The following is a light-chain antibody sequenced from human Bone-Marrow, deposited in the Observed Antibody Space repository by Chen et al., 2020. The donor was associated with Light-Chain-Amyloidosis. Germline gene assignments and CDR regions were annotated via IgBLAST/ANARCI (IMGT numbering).Light chain of an antibody. CDR1: KSNIGADNY. V-gene: IGLV1-40*01. CDR3: QSYDDSLSGVV. J-gene: IGLJ2*01. Sequence: QSVLTQPASVSGAPGESVTISFIGGKSNIGADNYVHWYQVLPGTAPKVFSYNDNKRPSGVPDRFSGSRSGTSASLAMTGLQAEDEADYYCQSYDDSLSGVVFGGGTKLTVL. CDR2: NDN.